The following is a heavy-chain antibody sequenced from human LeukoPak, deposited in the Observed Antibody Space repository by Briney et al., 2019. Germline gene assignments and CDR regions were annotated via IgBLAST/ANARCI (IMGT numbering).Heavy chain of an antibody. Sequence: GASVKVSCKASGYTFTSYDINWVRQATGQGLEWMGWMNPNSGNTGYAQKLQGRVTTTRNTSISTAYMELSSLRSEDTAVYYCARWAYSSSLLEFDYWGQGTLVTVSS. CDR2: MNPNSGNT. D-gene: IGHD6-13*01. J-gene: IGHJ4*02. V-gene: IGHV1-8*01. CDR3: ARWAYSSSLLEFDY. CDR1: GYTFTSYD.